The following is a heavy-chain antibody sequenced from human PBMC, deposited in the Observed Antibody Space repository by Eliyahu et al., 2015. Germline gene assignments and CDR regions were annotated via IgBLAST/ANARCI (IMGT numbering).Heavy chain of an antibody. J-gene: IGHJ4*02. D-gene: IGHD1-20*01. CDR3: ARDQGITGGLRD. CDR2: IDPNSGGT. V-gene: IGHV1-2*06. CDR1: GYTFTGYY. Sequence: QVQLVQSGAEVKKPGASVKXSCKASGYTFTGYYMHWVRQAPGQGLEWMGRIDPNSGGTNYAQKFQGRVTMTRDTSISTAYMELSRLRSDDTAVYYCARDQGITGGLRDWGQGTLVTVSS.